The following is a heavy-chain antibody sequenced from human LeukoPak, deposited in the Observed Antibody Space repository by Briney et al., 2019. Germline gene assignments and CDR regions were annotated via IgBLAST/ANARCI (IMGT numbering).Heavy chain of an antibody. CDR1: GFTFSSYC. D-gene: IGHD3-10*01. Sequence: GGSLRLSCAASGFTFSSYCMHWVRQAPGKGLEWVAFIRYDGSNKYYTDSVKGRFTISRDNSKNTLYLQMNRLRAEDTAVYYCAKGVGELFVDAFDIWGQGTMVTVSS. J-gene: IGHJ3*02. CDR2: IRYDGSNK. V-gene: IGHV3-30*02. CDR3: AKGVGELFVDAFDI.